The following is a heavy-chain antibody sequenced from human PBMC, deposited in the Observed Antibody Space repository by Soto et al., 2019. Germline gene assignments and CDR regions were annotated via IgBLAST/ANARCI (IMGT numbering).Heavy chain of an antibody. CDR1: GFTLSGYA. Sequence: EVQLAESGGGLAQPGGSLRLSCAAFGFTLSGYAMDWVRQAPGKGLEYVSGISSNGVGTYYAKSVQGRFTISRDNSKNTVYLQMGSLRPEDMAVYYCARRARPDFYYMDVWGKGTTVTVSS. D-gene: IGHD6-6*01. J-gene: IGHJ6*03. CDR2: ISSNGVGT. CDR3: ARRARPDFYYMDV. V-gene: IGHV3-64*01.